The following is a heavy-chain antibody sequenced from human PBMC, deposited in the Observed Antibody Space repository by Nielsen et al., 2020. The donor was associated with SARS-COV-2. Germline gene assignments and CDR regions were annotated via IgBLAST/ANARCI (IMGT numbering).Heavy chain of an antibody. V-gene: IGHV1-24*01. D-gene: IGHD3-3*01. CDR2: FDPEDGET. Sequence: ASVTVSCKVSGYTLTELSMYWVRQAPGNGFEWMGGFDPEDGETIYAQKFQGRVTMTEDTSTDTAYMELSSLRSEDTAVYYCATTFAIFGEVRMDVWGQGTAVTVSS. J-gene: IGHJ6*02. CDR3: ATTFAIFGEVRMDV. CDR1: GYTLTELS.